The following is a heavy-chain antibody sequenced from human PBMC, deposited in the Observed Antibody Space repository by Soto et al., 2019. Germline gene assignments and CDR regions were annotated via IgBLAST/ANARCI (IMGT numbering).Heavy chain of an antibody. Sequence: QLQLQESGPGLVKPSQTLSLTCAVSGGSISSGGYSWSWIRQPPGKGLEWIRYIYHSGTTYYNPSLKSRVTISVDRSKNQFSLKLSSVTAADTAVYYCARAHYGDYGYGMDVWGQGTTVTVSS. V-gene: IGHV4-30-2*01. D-gene: IGHD4-17*01. J-gene: IGHJ6*02. CDR2: IYHSGTT. CDR3: ARAHYGDYGYGMDV. CDR1: GGSISSGGYS.